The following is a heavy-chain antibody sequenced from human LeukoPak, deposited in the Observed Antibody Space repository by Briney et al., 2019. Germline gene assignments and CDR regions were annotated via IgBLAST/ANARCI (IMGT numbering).Heavy chain of an antibody. J-gene: IGHJ4*02. CDR2: INHSGST. CDR1: GGSFSGYY. V-gene: IGHV4-34*01. Sequence: PSETLSLTCAVYGGSFSGYYWSWIRQPPGKGLEWIGEINHSGSTNYNPSLKSRVTISVDTSKNQFSLKLSSVTAADTAVYYCARGLPAVRGVQFDYWGQGTLVTVSS. D-gene: IGHD3-10*01. CDR3: ARGLPAVRGVQFDY.